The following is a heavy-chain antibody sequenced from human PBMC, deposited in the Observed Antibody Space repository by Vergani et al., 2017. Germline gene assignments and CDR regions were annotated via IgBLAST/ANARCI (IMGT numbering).Heavy chain of an antibody. D-gene: IGHD3-22*01. CDR2: IIPIFGTA. CDR3: ARAHLRITMIENYYYYMDV. J-gene: IGHJ6*03. V-gene: IGHV1-69*15. Sequence: QVQLVQSGAEVKKPGASVKVSCKASGGTFSSYAISWVRQAPGQGLEWMGRIIPIFGTANYAQKFQGRVTITADESTSTAYMELSSLRSEDTAVYYCARAHLRITMIENYYYYMDVWGKGTTVTVSS. CDR1: GGTFSSYA.